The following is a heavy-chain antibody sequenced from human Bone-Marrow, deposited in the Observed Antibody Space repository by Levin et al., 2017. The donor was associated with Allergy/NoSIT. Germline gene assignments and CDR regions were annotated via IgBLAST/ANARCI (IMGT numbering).Heavy chain of an antibody. J-gene: IGHJ4*02. D-gene: IGHD3-3*01. CDR1: GYTFTAYY. Sequence: ASVKVSCKASGYTFTAYYMHWVRQAPGQGLEWMGWINPNSGGTNYAQKFQGRVTMTRDTSVNTAYMELSRLRSDDTAVYYCARGAADYDCWSGSRRFDYWGQGTLVTVSS. V-gene: IGHV1-2*02. CDR2: INPNSGGT. CDR3: ARGAADYDCWSGSRRFDY.